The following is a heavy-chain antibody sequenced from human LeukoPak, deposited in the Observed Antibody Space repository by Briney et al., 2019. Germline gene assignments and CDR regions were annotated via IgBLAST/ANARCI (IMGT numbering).Heavy chain of an antibody. CDR1: GGSVSSSY. CDR3: AREGSGSYYNWFDP. CDR2: IYNSGRA. Sequence: PSETLSLTCTVCGGSVSSSYWSWIRQPPGKGLEWIGYIYNSGRANYNPSLKSRVTISVDTSKTQFSLKLSSVTAADTAVYYCAREGSGSYYNWFDPWGQGTLVTVSS. V-gene: IGHV4-59*02. D-gene: IGHD3-10*01. J-gene: IGHJ5*02.